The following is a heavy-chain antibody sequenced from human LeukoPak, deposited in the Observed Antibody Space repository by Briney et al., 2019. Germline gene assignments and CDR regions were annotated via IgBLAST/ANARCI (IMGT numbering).Heavy chain of an antibody. CDR1: GGSISSYY. V-gene: IGHV4-4*07. CDR3: AREYSSSPGSPNWFDP. J-gene: IGHJ5*02. D-gene: IGHD6-6*01. CDR2: ICTSGST. Sequence: SETLSLTCTVSGGSISSYYWSWIRQPAGKGLEWIGRICTSGSTNYNPSLKSRVTMSVDTSKNQFSLKLSSVTAADTAVYYCAREYSSSPGSPNWFDPWGQGTLVTVSS.